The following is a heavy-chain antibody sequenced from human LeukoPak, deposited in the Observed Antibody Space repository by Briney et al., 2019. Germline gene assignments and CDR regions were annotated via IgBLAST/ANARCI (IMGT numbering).Heavy chain of an antibody. Sequence: PSETLSLTCTVSGGSISSYYWSWIRQPAGKGLEWIGRIYTSGSTNYNPSLKSRVTISVDKSKNQFSVKLSSVTAADTAVYYCARVTEDTAMVDYWGQGTLVTVSS. CDR1: GGSISSYY. CDR2: IYTSGST. V-gene: IGHV4-4*07. CDR3: ARVTEDTAMVDY. D-gene: IGHD5-18*01. J-gene: IGHJ4*02.